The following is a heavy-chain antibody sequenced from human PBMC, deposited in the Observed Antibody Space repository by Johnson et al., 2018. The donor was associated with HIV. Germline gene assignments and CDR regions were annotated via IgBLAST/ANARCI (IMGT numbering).Heavy chain of an antibody. CDR3: AKEGNYNFWSGYHHDAFDI. CDR2: ISYDGSNK. D-gene: IGHD3-3*01. CDR1: GFTFSSYA. J-gene: IGHJ3*02. V-gene: IGHV3-30-3*01. Sequence: QVQLVESGGGVVQPGRSLRLSCAASGFTFSSYAMHWVRQAPGKGLEWVAVISYDGSNKYYADSVKGRFTISRDNSKNTLYLQMNRLRAEDTAVYYCAKEGNYNFWSGYHHDAFDIWGQGTMVTVSS.